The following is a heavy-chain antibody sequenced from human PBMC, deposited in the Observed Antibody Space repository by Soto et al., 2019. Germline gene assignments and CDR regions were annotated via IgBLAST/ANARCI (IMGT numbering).Heavy chain of an antibody. V-gene: IGHV3-48*02. CDR1: GFTLSSYA. CDR2: ISSSSSNI. CDR3: ARDCSLGNRWCRWFDP. J-gene: IGHJ5*02. D-gene: IGHD2-8*02. Sequence: PGGSLRLSCAASGFTLSSYAMNWVRQAPGKGLEWVSYISSSSSNIQYAGTVKGRFTISRDNAKNSLYLQMNSLRYDDTAVYFCARDCSLGNRWCRWFDPWGQGTLVTVSS.